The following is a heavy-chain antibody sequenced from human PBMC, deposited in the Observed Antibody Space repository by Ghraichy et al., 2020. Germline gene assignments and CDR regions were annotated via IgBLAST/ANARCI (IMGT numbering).Heavy chain of an antibody. D-gene: IGHD3-3*01. CDR3: ARRYDFWSGYSGYFDY. V-gene: IGHV4-39*01. CDR2: IYYSGST. Sequence: SETLSLTCTVSGGSISSSSYYWGWIRQPPGKGLEWIGSIYYSGSTYYNPSLKSRVTISVDTSKNQFSLKLSSVTAADTAVYYCARRYDFWSGYSGYFDYWGQGTLVTVSS. CDR1: GGSISSSSYY. J-gene: IGHJ4*02.